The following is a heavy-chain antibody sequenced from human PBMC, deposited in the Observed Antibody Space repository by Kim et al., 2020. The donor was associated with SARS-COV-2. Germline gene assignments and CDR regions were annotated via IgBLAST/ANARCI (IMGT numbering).Heavy chain of an antibody. J-gene: IGHJ3*02. CDR3: ARGGYPGAFDI. Sequence: GGSLRLSCAASGFTFSRYWMHWVRQAPGKGLVWVSGMNSDGSDIRYADSVKGRFTISRDNAKNTLYLQMNSLRAEDTAVYYCARGGYPGAFDIWVQGTM. D-gene: IGHD3-22*01. CDR1: GFTFSRYW. CDR2: MNSDGSDI. V-gene: IGHV3-74*01.